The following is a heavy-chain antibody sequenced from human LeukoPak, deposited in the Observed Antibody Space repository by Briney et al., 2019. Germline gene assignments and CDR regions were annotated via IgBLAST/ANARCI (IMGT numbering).Heavy chain of an antibody. CDR3: ARGYSNYRLYYYYYYYMDV. J-gene: IGHJ6*03. CDR1: GFTLSDYY. Sequence: PGGSLRLSCAASGFTLSDYYMSWIRQAPGKGLEWVSYISSSGSTIYYADFVKGRFTISRDNAKNSLYLQMNSLRAEDTAVYYCARGYSNYRLYYYYYYYMDVWGKGTTVTLSS. V-gene: IGHV3-11*04. CDR2: ISSSGSTI. D-gene: IGHD4-11*01.